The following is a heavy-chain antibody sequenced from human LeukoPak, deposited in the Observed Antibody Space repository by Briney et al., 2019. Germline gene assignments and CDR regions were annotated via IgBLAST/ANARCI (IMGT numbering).Heavy chain of an antibody. V-gene: IGHV1-2*02. CDR2: INPNSGGT. J-gene: IGHJ4*02. CDR3: ARDSGSYLTFHY. D-gene: IGHD1-26*01. Sequence: ASVKVSCKASGYTFTGYYMHWVRQAPGQGLEWMGWINPNSGGTNYAQKLQGRVTMTTDTSTSTAYMELRSLRSDDTAVYYCARDSGSYLTFHYWGQGTLVTVSS. CDR1: GYTFTGYY.